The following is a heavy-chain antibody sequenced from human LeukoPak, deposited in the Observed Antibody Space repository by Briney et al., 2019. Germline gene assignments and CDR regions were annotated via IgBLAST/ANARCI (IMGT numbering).Heavy chain of an antibody. V-gene: IGHV1-2*02. Sequence: ASVKVSCKVSGYTFTGYYMHWVRQAPGQGLEWMGWINPNSGGTNYAQKFQGRVTMTRDTSISTAYMELSRLRSDDTAVYYCASPRRDYSNSPFDYWGQGTLVTVSS. CDR2: INPNSGGT. D-gene: IGHD4-11*01. CDR1: GYTFTGYY. CDR3: ASPRRDYSNSPFDY. J-gene: IGHJ4*02.